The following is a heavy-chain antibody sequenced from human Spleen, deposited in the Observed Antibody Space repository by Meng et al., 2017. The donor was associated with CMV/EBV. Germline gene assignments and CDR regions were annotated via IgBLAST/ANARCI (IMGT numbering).Heavy chain of an antibody. CDR3: ARETSSEYSSSSEVL. CDR2: INPNSGGT. CDR1: GYTFTAHY. J-gene: IGHJ4*02. Sequence: ASVKVSCKASGYTFTAHYFHWVRQAPGQGLEWMGWINPNSGGTNYAQKFQGRVTMTRDTSISTAYMELSRLRSDDTAVYYCARETSSEYSSSSEVLWGQGTLVTVSS. V-gene: IGHV1-2*02. D-gene: IGHD6-6*01.